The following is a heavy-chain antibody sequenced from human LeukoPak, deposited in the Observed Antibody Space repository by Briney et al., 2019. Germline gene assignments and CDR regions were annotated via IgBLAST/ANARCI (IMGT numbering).Heavy chain of an antibody. Sequence: GGSLRLSCAASGFTFSSYGMHWVRQAPGKGLEWVAVISYDGSNKYYADSVKGRFTISRGNSKNTLYLQMNSLRAEDTAVYYCAKPSVTDLDAFDIWGQGTMVTVSS. CDR2: ISYDGSNK. V-gene: IGHV3-30*18. CDR1: GFTFSSYG. CDR3: AKPSVTDLDAFDI. D-gene: IGHD4-17*01. J-gene: IGHJ3*02.